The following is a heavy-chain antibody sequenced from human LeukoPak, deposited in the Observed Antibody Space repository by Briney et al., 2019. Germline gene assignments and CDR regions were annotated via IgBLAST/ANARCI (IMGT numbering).Heavy chain of an antibody. V-gene: IGHV4-4*02. Sequence: SGTLSLTCAVSGGSISSSNWWSWVRQPPGKGLEWIGEIYHSGSTNYNPSLKSRVTISVDKSKNQFSLKLSSVTAADTAVYYCARAPRYDAVAGDNWFDPWGQGTLVTVSS. D-gene: IGHD6-19*01. J-gene: IGHJ5*02. CDR1: GGSISSSNW. CDR3: ARAPRYDAVAGDNWFDP. CDR2: IYHSGST.